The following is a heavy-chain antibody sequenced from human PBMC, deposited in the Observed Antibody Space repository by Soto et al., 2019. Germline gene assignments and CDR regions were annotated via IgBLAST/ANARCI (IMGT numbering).Heavy chain of an antibody. CDR1: GGSISSSSFY. V-gene: IGHV4-39*01. CDR3: ARHRLLTPPVY. D-gene: IGHD1-26*01. CDR2: IFYSGST. Sequence: QLQLQESGPGLVKPSETLSLTCTVSGGSISSSSFYWGWIRQPPGKGLEWIGSIFYSGSTYHNPSLKSRVTISVDTYKNQFSRKLSSVTAEDTAVYYCARHRLLTPPVYWGQGTLVTVSS. J-gene: IGHJ4*02.